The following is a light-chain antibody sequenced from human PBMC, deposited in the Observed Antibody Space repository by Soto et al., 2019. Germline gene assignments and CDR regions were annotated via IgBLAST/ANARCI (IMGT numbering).Light chain of an antibody. CDR2: EVS. CDR1: SSDVGGYNY. Sequence: QSALTQPASMSGSPGRSITISCTGTSSDVGGYNYVSWYQQHPGKAPKLMIYEVSNRPSGISNRFSGSKSGNTASLTISGLPAEDEADYYCSSHTSSSTLVFGGGTKLTVL. J-gene: IGLJ2*01. CDR3: SSHTSSSTLV. V-gene: IGLV2-14*01.